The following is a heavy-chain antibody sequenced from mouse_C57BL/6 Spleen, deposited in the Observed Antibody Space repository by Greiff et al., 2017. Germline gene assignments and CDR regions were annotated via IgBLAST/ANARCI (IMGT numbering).Heavy chain of an antibody. CDR1: GYTFTSYW. V-gene: IGHV1-55*01. CDR3: ASRDYGSSGYYFDY. J-gene: IGHJ2*01. CDR2: IYPGSGST. D-gene: IGHD1-1*01. Sequence: VQLQQPGAELVKPGASVKMSCKASGYTFTSYWITWVKQRHGQGLEWIGDIYPGSGSTNYNEKFKSKATLTVEKSSSTAYMQLSSLTSEDSAVYYYASRDYGSSGYYFDYWGQGTTLTVSS.